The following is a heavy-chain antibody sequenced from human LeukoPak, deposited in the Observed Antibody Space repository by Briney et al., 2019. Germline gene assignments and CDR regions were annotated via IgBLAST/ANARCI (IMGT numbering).Heavy chain of an antibody. CDR1: GFIFSSYG. V-gene: IGHV3-21*01. D-gene: IGHD2-15*01. Sequence: GSLRLSCAASGFIFSSYGMNWVRQAPGKGLEWVSSISGSSTFIYYADSMKGRFTISRDNANNSLYLQINSLRAEDTAVYYCARSDPVVVLASAPSYFDFWGLGTLVTVSS. CDR2: ISGSSTFI. J-gene: IGHJ4*02. CDR3: ARSDPVVVLASAPSYFDF.